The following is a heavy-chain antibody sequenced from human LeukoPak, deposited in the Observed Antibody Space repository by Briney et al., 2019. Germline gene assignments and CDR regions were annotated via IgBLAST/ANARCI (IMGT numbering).Heavy chain of an antibody. D-gene: IGHD6-6*01. CDR1: GFTFSSYS. CDR2: ISSSSSYI. J-gene: IGHJ4*02. V-gene: IGHV3-21*01. Sequence: GGSLRLSRAPSGFTFSSYSMNWVRPAPGKGLGCVSSISSSSSYIYYADSVKGRFTISRDNAKNSLYLQMNSLRAEDTAVYYCAREGDSSSVNDYWGQGTLVTVSS. CDR3: AREGDSSSVNDY.